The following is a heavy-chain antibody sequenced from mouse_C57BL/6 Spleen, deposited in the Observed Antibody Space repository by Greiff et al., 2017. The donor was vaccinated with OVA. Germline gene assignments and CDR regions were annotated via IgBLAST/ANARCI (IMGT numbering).Heavy chain of an antibody. Sequence: VQLQQSGPGLVQPSQSLSITCTVSGFSLTSYGVHWVRQSPGKGLEWLGVIWSGGSTDYNAAFISRLSISKDNSKSQVFFKMNSLQADDTARYYCASWVYYAMDYWGQGTSVTVSS. J-gene: IGHJ4*01. D-gene: IGHD4-1*01. CDR3: ASWVYYAMDY. V-gene: IGHV2-2*01. CDR2: IWSGGST. CDR1: GFSLTSYG.